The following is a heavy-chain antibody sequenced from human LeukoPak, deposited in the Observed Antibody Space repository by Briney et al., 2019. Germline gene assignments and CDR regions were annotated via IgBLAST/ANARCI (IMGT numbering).Heavy chain of an antibody. CDR1: GGSISSGDYY. CDR3: GRGGYCRSTTCNKGDRNWFDP. V-gene: IGHV4-30-4*02. D-gene: IGHD2-2*02. CDR2: IYYSGST. Sequence: SETLSLTCTVSGGSISSGDYYWSWIRQPPGKGLEWIGYIYYSGSTYYNPSLKSRVTMSVDTSKNQFSLRLSSVTAADTAVYYCGRGGYCRSTTCNKGDRNWFDPWGQGTLVTVSS. J-gene: IGHJ5*02.